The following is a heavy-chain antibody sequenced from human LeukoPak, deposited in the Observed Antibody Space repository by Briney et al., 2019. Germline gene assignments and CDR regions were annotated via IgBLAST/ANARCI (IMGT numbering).Heavy chain of an antibody. Sequence: SETLSLTCTVSGGSISRYYWSWIRQPPGKGLEWVGYIYYSGGTTYNPPLKSRVTISVDTSKNQFSLKLSSVTAADTAVYYCARSGYSYSHLYFDYCGQGALVTVSP. J-gene: IGHJ4*02. V-gene: IGHV4-59*01. CDR1: GGSISRYY. D-gene: IGHD5-18*01. CDR2: IYYSGGT. CDR3: ARSGYSYSHLYFDY.